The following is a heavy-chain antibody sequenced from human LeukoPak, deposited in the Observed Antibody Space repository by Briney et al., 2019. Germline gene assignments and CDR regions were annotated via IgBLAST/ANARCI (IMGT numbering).Heavy chain of an antibody. Sequence: GGSLRLSCVTSGFTFSAYNMNWVRQAPGKGLEWVSCISSSSNYTYYADSVKGRFTISRDNAKNSLYLQMNSLRAEDTAVYYCARDEGVSFDYWGQGTLVTVSS. J-gene: IGHJ4*02. CDR3: ARDEGVSFDY. V-gene: IGHV3-21*01. CDR1: GFTFSAYN. CDR2: ISSSSNYT.